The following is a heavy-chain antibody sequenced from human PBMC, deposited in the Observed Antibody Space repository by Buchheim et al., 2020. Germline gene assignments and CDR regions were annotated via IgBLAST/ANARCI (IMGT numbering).Heavy chain of an antibody. D-gene: IGHD6-19*01. J-gene: IGHJ4*02. Sequence: QVQLVQSGAEVKKPGSSVKVSCKTSGGTFISFGFNWVRQAPGQGLEWMGRIIPMLDITTYAQKFQGRVTITADKSTSTVYMELSSLRSEDTALYYCARDLWDGYSSDWYYFDYWGQGTL. CDR2: IIPMLDIT. CDR1: GGTFISFG. V-gene: IGHV1-69*04. CDR3: ARDLWDGYSSDWYYFDY.